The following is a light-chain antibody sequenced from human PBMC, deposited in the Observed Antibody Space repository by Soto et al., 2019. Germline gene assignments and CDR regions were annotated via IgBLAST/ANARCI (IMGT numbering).Light chain of an antibody. CDR1: QSINNY. J-gene: IGKJ2*03. V-gene: IGKV3-11*01. CDR3: QQRSNWPPFS. CDR2: EAS. Sequence: EIVLTQSRATLSLSPGERATLSCRATQSINNYLAWFQQKPGQAPRLLIYEASTRAAGIPARFSGSGSGTDFTLTISSLEPEDFAVYYCQQRSNWPPFSFGQGTKLEIK.